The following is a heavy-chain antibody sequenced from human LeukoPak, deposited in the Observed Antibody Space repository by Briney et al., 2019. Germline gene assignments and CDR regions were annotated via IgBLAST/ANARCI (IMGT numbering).Heavy chain of an antibody. J-gene: IGHJ3*02. D-gene: IGHD3-22*01. CDR1: GGSISSGGYY. CDR2: IYYSGST. CDR3: ARDAGYYYNSSGYYYGPRDAFDI. Sequence: SSQTLSLTCTVSGGSISSGGYYWSWIRQHPGKGLEWIGYIYYSGSTYYNPSLKSRVTISVDTSKNQFSLKLSSVTAADTAVYYWARDAGYYYNSSGYYYGPRDAFDIGGKGKMVTVSS. V-gene: IGHV4-31*03.